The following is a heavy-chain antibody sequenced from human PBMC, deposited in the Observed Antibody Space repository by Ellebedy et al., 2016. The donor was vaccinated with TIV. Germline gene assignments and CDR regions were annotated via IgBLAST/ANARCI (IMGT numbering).Heavy chain of an antibody. D-gene: IGHD2-2*01. J-gene: IGHJ6*02. CDR3: ARDWGCSRISCYEGPDYYYGMDV. V-gene: IGHV1-3*01. CDR2: INVGNGNT. CDR1: GYILSSYA. Sequence: AASVKVSCKASGYILSSYAMHWVRQAPGQRLEWMGWINVGNGNTKYSQKFQGRVTITRDTSASTAYLELSSLRSEDTAVYYCARDWGCSRISCYEGPDYYYGMDVWGQGTTVTVSS.